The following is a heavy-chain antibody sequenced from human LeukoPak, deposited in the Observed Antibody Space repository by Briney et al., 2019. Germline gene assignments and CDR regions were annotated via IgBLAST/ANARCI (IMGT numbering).Heavy chain of an antibody. D-gene: IGHD1-26*01. CDR2: ISSSGGTI. Sequence: GGSLRLSCAASGFTFSSYEMNWVRQAPGKGLEWVSYISSSGGTIYYADSVKGRFTISRDNAKNSLYLQMNSLRAEDTAVYYCAKGGGYFSPYWYFDLWGRGILVTVSS. CDR3: AKGGGYFSPYWYFDL. J-gene: IGHJ2*01. CDR1: GFTFSSYE. V-gene: IGHV3-48*03.